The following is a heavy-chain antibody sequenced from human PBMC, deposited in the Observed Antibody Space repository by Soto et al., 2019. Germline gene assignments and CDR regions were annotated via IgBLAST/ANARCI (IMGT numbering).Heavy chain of an antibody. CDR3: AKIESYYYDSSGFNWFDP. Sequence: SVKVSCKASGGTFSSYPIIWVRQAPGQGLEWMGGIIPIFGTANYAQKFQGRVTITADKSTSTAYMELSSLRSEDTAVYYCAKIESYYYDSSGFNWFDPWGQGTLVTVSS. CDR1: GGTFSSYP. D-gene: IGHD3-22*01. V-gene: IGHV1-69*06. J-gene: IGHJ5*02. CDR2: IIPIFGTA.